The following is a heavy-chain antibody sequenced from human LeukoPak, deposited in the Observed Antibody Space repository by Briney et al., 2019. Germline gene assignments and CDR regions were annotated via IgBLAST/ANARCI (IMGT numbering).Heavy chain of an antibody. CDR1: GGTFSSYA. V-gene: IGHV1-69*05. CDR2: IIPIFGTA. CDR3: ASQIGRPDSGSYYLDY. J-gene: IGHJ4*02. Sequence: ASVKVSCKASGGTFSSYAISWVRQAPGQGLEWMGGIIPIFGTANYAQKFQGRVTITTDESTSTAYMELSSLRSEDTAVYYCASQIGRPDSGSYYLDYWGRGTLVTVSS. D-gene: IGHD1-26*01.